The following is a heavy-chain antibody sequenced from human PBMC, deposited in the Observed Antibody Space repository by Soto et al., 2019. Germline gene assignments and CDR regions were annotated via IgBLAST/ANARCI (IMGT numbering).Heavy chain of an antibody. CDR1: GFTFSSYA. CDR3: AKDLESGWYPNDY. J-gene: IGHJ4*02. Sequence: VQLLESGGGLVQPGGSLRLSCAASGFTFSSYAMSWVRQAPGKGLEWGSAISGSGGSTYYADSVKGRFTISRDNSKNTLYLQMNSLRAEDTAVYYCAKDLESGWYPNDYWGQGTLVTVSS. CDR2: ISGSGGST. V-gene: IGHV3-23*01. D-gene: IGHD6-19*01.